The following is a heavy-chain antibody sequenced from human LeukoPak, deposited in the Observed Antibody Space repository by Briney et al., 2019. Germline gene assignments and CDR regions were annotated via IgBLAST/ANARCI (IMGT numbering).Heavy chain of an antibody. CDR3: ARVYGDNYDFWSGYYSPIYYGMDV. Sequence: SETLSLTCTVYGGSISSYYWSWIRQPPGKGLEWIGYIYYSGSTNYDPSLKSRVTISVDTSKNQFSLKLSSVTAADTAVYYWARVYGDNYDFWSGYYSPIYYGMDVWGQGATVTVSS. CDR1: GGSISSYY. J-gene: IGHJ6*01. V-gene: IGHV4-59*01. D-gene: IGHD3-3*01. CDR2: IYYSGST.